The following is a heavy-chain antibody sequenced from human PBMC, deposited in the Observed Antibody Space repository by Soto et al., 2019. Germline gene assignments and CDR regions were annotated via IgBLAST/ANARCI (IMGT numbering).Heavy chain of an antibody. V-gene: IGHV1-2*04. CDR3: ASCPIENGYDPPCEYIQH. Sequence: ASVKVSCKASGYTFTGYYMHWVRQAPGQGLEWMGWINPNSGGTNYAQKFQGWVTMTRDTSISTAYMELSRLRSDDTAVYYCASCPIENGYDPPCEYIQHWGQGTLVSVSS. D-gene: IGHD5-12*01. CDR1: GYTFTGYY. J-gene: IGHJ1*01. CDR2: INPNSGGT.